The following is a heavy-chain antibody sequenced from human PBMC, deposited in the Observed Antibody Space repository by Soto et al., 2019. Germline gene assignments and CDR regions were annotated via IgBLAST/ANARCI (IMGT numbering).Heavy chain of an antibody. V-gene: IGHV1-69*01. Sequence: QVQLVQSGAEVKKPGSSVKVSCKASGGTFSSYAISWVRQAPGQGLEWMGGIIPIFGTANYAQKFQGRVTITADESTSPAYMELSSLRSEDTAVYYCPRPLAGYDSSGYYQYYFDYWGQGTLVTVSS. D-gene: IGHD3-22*01. CDR3: PRPLAGYDSSGYYQYYFDY. CDR1: GGTFSSYA. CDR2: IIPIFGTA. J-gene: IGHJ4*02.